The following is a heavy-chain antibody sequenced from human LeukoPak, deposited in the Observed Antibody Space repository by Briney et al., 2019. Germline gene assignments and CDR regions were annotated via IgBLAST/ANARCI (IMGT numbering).Heavy chain of an antibody. V-gene: IGHV3-21*01. Sequence: KAGGSLRLSCAASGFTFSSYSMNWVRQAPGKGLEWVSSISSSSSYIYYADSVKGRFTISRDNAKNSLYLQMNSLRAEDTAVYYCARGIYSSSGIDYWGQGTLVTVSS. J-gene: IGHJ4*02. CDR2: ISSSSSYI. D-gene: IGHD6-13*01. CDR1: GFTFSSYS. CDR3: ARGIYSSSGIDY.